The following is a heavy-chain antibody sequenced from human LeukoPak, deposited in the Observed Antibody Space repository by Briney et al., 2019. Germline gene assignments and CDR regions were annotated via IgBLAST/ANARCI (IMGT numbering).Heavy chain of an antibody. CDR1: GFTFSSYA. Sequence: TGGSLRLSCAASGFTFSSYAMSWVRQAPGKGLEWVSAISGSGGSTYYADSVKGRFTISRDNSKNTLYLQMNSPRAEDTAVYYCAKALVMVYYYYGMDAWGQGTTVTVSS. CDR2: ISGSGGST. CDR3: AKALVMVYYYYGMDA. D-gene: IGHD3-9*01. J-gene: IGHJ6*02. V-gene: IGHV3-23*01.